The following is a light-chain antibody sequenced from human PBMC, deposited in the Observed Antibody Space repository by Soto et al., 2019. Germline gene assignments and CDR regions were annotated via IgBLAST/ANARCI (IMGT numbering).Light chain of an antibody. V-gene: IGLV2-14*01. CDR1: SSDIGDYNY. J-gene: IGLJ3*02. CDR2: GVT. CDR3: SSYVAINTWV. Sequence: QSALTQPASVSGSPGQSITISCTGTSSDIGDYNYVSWYQQVPGSAPKLMIYGVTNRPSGVSRRFSGSKSGNTASLTISVLQAEDEADYYCSSYVAINTWVFGGGTKLTVL.